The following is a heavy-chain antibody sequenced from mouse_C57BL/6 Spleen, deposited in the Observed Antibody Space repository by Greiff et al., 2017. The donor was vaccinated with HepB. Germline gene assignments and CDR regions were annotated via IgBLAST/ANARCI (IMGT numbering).Heavy chain of an antibody. CDR1: GYTFTSYW. D-gene: IGHD1-1*01. V-gene: IGHV1-53*01. CDR3: ARSGEGYYGSRVGFAY. CDR2: INPSNGGT. Sequence: VQLQQPGTELVKPGASVKLSCKASGYTFTSYWMHWVKQRPGQGLEWIGNINPSNGGTNYNEKFKSKATLTVDKSSSTAYMQLSSLTSEDSAVYYCARSGEGYYGSRVGFAYWGQGTLVTVSA. J-gene: IGHJ3*01.